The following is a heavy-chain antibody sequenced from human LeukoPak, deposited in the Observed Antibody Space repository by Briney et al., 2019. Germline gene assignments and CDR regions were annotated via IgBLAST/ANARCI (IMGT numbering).Heavy chain of an antibody. V-gene: IGHV3-30*02. CDR1: GFTFSSYG. CDR3: AKLQIRETYYYDSSGYHFDY. J-gene: IGHJ4*02. Sequence: GGSLRLSCAASGFTFSSYGMHWVRQAPGKGLEWVAFIRYEGSNKYYADSVKGRFTISRDNSKNTLYLQMNSLRAEDTAVYYCAKLQIRETYYYDSSGYHFDYWGQGTLVTVSS. CDR2: IRYEGSNK. D-gene: IGHD3-22*01.